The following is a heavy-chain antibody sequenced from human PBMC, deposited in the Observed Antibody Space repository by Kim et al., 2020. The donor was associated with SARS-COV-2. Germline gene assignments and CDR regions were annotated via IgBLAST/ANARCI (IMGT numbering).Heavy chain of an antibody. CDR1: GFTFSSYG. CDR2: ISYDGSNK. Sequence: GGSLRLSCAASGFTFSSYGMHWVRQAPGKGLEWVAVISYDGSNKYYADSVKGRFTISRDNSKNTLYLQMNSLRAEDTAVYYCAKQPGYITGGMDVWGQGTTVTVSS. D-gene: IGHD6-25*01. V-gene: IGHV3-30*18. J-gene: IGHJ6*02. CDR3: AKQPGYITGGMDV.